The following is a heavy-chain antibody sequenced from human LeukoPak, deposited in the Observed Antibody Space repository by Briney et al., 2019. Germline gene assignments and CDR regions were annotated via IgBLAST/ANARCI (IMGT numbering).Heavy chain of an antibody. CDR3: ASSGLGTSAFDI. V-gene: IGHV4-59*01. CDR2: IYYSGST. CDR1: GGSISSYY. J-gene: IGHJ3*02. Sequence: SETLSLTCTVSGGSISSYYWSWIRQPPGKGLEWIGYIYYSGSTNYNPSLKSRVTISVDTSKNQFSLKLSSVTAADTAVYYCASSGLGTSAFDIWGQGTMVTVSS. D-gene: IGHD7-27*01.